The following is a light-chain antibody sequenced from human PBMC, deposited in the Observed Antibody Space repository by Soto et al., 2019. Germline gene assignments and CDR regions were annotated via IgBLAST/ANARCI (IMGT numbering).Light chain of an antibody. CDR2: AAS. Sequence: DIQMTQSPSSLSASLGDTVTISCRASQNIDNYLHWYQQTPGKAPKVLLYAASVLKDGVPSRFSGSGYGTDFTLTNSNLQPEDVAFYYYQQNYSSPPITVGQETRLDIK. V-gene: IGKV1-39*01. J-gene: IGKJ5*01. CDR1: QNIDNY. CDR3: QQNYSSPPIT.